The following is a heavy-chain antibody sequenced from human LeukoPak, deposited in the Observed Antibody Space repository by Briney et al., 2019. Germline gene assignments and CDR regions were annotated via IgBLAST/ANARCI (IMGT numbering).Heavy chain of an antibody. CDR1: GFTFSDFA. CDR3: AKQEGARIQNWCFDH. CDR2: IEKDASRA. D-gene: IGHD1-26*01. J-gene: IGHJ4*02. Sequence: GGSLRLSSGASGFTFSDFAMSWVRLAPGKGLEWVSSIEKDASRAYYADSVRGRFTASRDNSKNTLYLQMSSLRVEDTALYYCAKQEGARIQNWCFDHWGLGTLVTVSS. V-gene: IGHV3-23*03.